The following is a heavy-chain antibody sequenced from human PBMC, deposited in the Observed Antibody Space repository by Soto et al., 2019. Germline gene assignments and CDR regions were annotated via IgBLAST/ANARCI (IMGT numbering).Heavy chain of an antibody. Sequence: GESLKIYCQGSGYSFASYWIGWVRQMPGKDLEWMGIIYPGDYDTRYRPSFQGQVTISADKYLRTPYLQWTSLKASDTALYYCARTRSFTLGFYYDGMDVWGQGTPVTVSS. CDR2: IYPGDYDT. CDR1: GYSFASYW. D-gene: IGHD6-6*01. J-gene: IGHJ6*02. CDR3: ARTRSFTLGFYYDGMDV. V-gene: IGHV5-51*01.